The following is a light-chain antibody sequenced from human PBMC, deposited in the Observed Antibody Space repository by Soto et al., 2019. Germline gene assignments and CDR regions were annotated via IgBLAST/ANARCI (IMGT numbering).Light chain of an antibody. V-gene: IGKV1-33*01. Sequence: DIQMTQSPSSLSASVGDRVTITCQASQDINKYLNWYQQKPGKAPKLLIYDASNLETEVPSRFSGSGSGTDFTFTISSLQPEDIATYYCQQYDNLPLTFGGGTKVEIK. CDR2: DAS. J-gene: IGKJ4*01. CDR1: QDINKY. CDR3: QQYDNLPLT.